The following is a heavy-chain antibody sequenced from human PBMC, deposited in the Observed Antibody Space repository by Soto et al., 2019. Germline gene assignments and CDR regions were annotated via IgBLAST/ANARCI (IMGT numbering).Heavy chain of an antibody. D-gene: IGHD6-13*01. J-gene: IGHJ4*02. CDR2: ISYDGSNK. CDR3: AREWSFYSSSWPFDY. CDR1: GFTFSSYA. Sequence: GGSLRLSCAASGFTFSSYAMHWVRQAPGKGLEWVAVISYDGSNKYYADSVKGRFTISRDNSKNTLYLQMNSLRAEDTALYYCAREWSFYSSSWPFDYWGQGTLVTVSS. V-gene: IGHV3-30-3*01.